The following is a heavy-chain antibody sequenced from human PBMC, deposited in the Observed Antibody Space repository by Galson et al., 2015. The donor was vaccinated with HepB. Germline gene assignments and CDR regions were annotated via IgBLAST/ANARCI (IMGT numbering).Heavy chain of an antibody. J-gene: IGHJ4*02. CDR2: ISHDGSNK. CDR3: ARPPTGETTVTSTYFDY. CDR1: GFTFGGYA. Sequence: SLRLSCAASGFTFGGYAVHWVRQAPGKGLEWVAVISHDGSNKYYADSVKGRFTISRDNSKKTLFLQMNSLKRDDTAVYYCARPPTGETTVTSTYFDYWGQGTLVTVSS. D-gene: IGHD4-17*01. V-gene: IGHV3-30-3*01.